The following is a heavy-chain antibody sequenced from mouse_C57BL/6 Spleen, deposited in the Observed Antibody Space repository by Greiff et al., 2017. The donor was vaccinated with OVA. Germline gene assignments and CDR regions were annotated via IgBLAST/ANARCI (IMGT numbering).Heavy chain of an antibody. CDR2: IYPRSGNT. D-gene: IGHD2-4*01. J-gene: IGHJ4*01. V-gene: IGHV1-66*01. CDR1: GYSFTSYY. Sequence: QVQLKQSGPELVKPGASVKISCKASGYSFTSYYIHWVKQRPGQGLEWIGWIYPRSGNTKYNEKFKGKATLTADTSSSTAYMQLSSLTSEDSAVYYCARGHYDYGGYAMDYWGQGTSVTVSS. CDR3: ARGHYDYGGYAMDY.